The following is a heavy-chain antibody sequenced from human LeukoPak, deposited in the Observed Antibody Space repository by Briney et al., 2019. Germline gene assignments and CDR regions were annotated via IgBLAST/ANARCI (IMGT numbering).Heavy chain of an antibody. V-gene: IGHV3-9*01. J-gene: IGHJ4*02. CDR3: ARRGVSDIFISS. Sequence: PGRSLRLSCAASGFTFDDYAMHWVRQAPGKGLEWVSGISWNSGSIGYADSVKGRFTISRDNSKNSLYLQMNSLRAEDTAVYYCARRGVSDIFISSWGQGTLVTVSS. CDR1: GFTFDDYA. D-gene: IGHD3-10*01. CDR2: ISWNSGSI.